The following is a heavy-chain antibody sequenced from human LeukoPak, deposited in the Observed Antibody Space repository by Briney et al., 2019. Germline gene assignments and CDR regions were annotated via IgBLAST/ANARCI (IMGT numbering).Heavy chain of an antibody. J-gene: IGHJ4*02. CDR3: ARAGEMATTIDY. CDR1: GFTFSNYA. V-gene: IGHV3-48*01. Sequence: GGSLRLSCAASGFTFSNYAMNWVRQAPGKGLEWVSHISRSTSSIYYTDSVKGRFTISRDNAKNSLYLQMNSLRAEDTAVYYRARAGEMATTIDYWGQGTLVTVSS. CDR2: ISRSTSSI. D-gene: IGHD5-24*01.